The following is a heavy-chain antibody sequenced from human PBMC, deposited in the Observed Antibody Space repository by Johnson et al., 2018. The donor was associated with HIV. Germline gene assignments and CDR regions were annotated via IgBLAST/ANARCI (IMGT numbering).Heavy chain of an antibody. J-gene: IGHJ3*02. V-gene: IGHV3-53*01. CDR1: GFTVSSNY. Sequence: VQLVESGGGLIQPGGSLRLSCAASGFTVSSNYISWVRQAPGKGLEWVSVIYSGGSTYYADSVKGRFTISRDNSKNTLYLQMNSLRAEDTAVYDCARDRVIAANNRAFDIWGQGTMVTVSS. CDR2: IYSGGST. D-gene: IGHD6-25*01. CDR3: ARDRVIAANNRAFDI.